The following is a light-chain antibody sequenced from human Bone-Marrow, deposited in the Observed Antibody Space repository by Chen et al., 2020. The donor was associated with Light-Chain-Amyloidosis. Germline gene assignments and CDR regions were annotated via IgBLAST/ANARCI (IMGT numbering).Light chain of an antibody. CDR1: QSVSNN. CDR2: GAS. V-gene: IGKV3-15*01. CDR3: QQYNDWPL. J-gene: IGKJ3*01. Sequence: DIVMTQSPATLSVSPGERATLSCRASQSVSNNLAWYQQKPGQAPRLLIYGASTRATGIPARFSGSGSGTEFTLSISSLQSEECAVYYCQQYNDWPLFGPGTKVDI.